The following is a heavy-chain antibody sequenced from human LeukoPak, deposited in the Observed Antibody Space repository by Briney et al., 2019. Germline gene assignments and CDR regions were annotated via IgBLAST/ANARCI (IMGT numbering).Heavy chain of an antibody. CDR3: ARDPVPLRGFDP. J-gene: IGHJ5*02. V-gene: IGHV4-39*02. Sequence: PSETLSLTCTVSGGSISSSSYYWGWIRQPPGKGLEWIGSIYYSGSTYYNPSLKSRVTISVDTSKNQFSLKLSSVTAADTAVYYCARDPVPLRGFDPWGQGTLVTVSS. CDR2: IYYSGST. CDR1: GGSISSSSYY.